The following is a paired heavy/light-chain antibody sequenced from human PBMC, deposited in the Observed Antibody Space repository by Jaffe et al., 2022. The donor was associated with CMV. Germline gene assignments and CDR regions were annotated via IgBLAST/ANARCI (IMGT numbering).Heavy chain of an antibody. CDR3: VHRNSGGLLDY. CDR1: GFSLRTNGVG. CDR2: IYWDDDE. V-gene: IGHV2-5*02. Sequence: QITLKESGPTLVKPTQTLTLTCTFSGFSLRTNGVGVGWVRQPPGKALQWLVLIYWDDDERYSPSLKSRLTITKDTSKNQVVLTMTNMDPVDTATYYCVHRNSGGLLDYWGQGTLVTVSS. D-gene: IGHD2-21*02. J-gene: IGHJ4*02.
Light chain of an antibody. CDR2: GAS. V-gene: IGKV3-15*01. J-gene: IGKJ2*01. CDR3: QQYNDWPKYT. CDR1: QSVSSN. Sequence: EIAMTQSPATLSVSPGERATLSCRASQSVSSNLAWYQQKPGQAPRLLIYGASTRATGIPARFSGSGSGTEFTLTISSLQSEDFAVYYCQQYNDWPKYTFGQGTKLEIK.